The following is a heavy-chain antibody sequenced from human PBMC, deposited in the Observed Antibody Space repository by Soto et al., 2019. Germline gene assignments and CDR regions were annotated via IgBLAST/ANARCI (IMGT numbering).Heavy chain of an antibody. V-gene: IGHV3-30*03. CDR3: ARTPQWFYFVY. J-gene: IGHJ4*02. CDR2: ISYDGSNK. CDR1: GFTFSSYG. Sequence: GSLRLSCAASGFTFSSYGMHWVRQAPGKGLEWVAVISYDGSNKYYADSVKGRFTISRDNSKNTLYLQMNSLRAEDTAVYYCARTPQWFYFVYWGPRTLVTVSS. D-gene: IGHD3-22*01.